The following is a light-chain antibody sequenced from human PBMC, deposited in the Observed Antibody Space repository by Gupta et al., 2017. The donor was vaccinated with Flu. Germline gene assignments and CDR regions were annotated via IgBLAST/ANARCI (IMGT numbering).Light chain of an antibody. CDR3: QKYGGSSWT. V-gene: IGKV3-20*01. CDR1: QTVSNSW. CDR2: GAS. J-gene: IGKJ1*01. Sequence: VLPQSPGPLSLSPGERATLSCRASQTVSNSWLAWHQQKPGQAPRLIIYGASSRATGIPDRFSGSGSGTDFTLTISRLELEDFAVYYCQKYGGSSWTFGQGTKVEI.